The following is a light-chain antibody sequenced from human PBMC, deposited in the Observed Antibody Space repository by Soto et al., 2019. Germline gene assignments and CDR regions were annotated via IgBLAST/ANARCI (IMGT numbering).Light chain of an antibody. CDR3: QVWYSSDHPV. V-gene: IGLV3-21*02. Sequence: SYELTQPPSVSVAPGQTARITCGGNNIGTTSVHWYQRKPGQAPVLVVYDDSDRPSGIPERFSGSNSGNTATLTISRVGAGDEADYYCQVWYSSDHPVFGAGTKLTVL. J-gene: IGLJ3*02. CDR1: NIGTTS. CDR2: DDS.